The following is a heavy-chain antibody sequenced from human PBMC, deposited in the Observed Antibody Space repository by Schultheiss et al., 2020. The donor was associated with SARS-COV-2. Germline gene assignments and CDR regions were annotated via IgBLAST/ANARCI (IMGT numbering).Heavy chain of an antibody. Sequence: SETLSLTCTVSGGSISSGGYYWSWIRQHPGKGLEWIGYIYYSGSTNYNPSLKSRVTISVDTSKNQFSLKLSSVTAADTAVYYCARGDGSGSYYDYYYYGMDVWGQGTTVTVSS. D-gene: IGHD3-10*01. J-gene: IGHJ6*02. CDR2: IYYSGST. CDR3: ARGDGSGSYYDYYYYGMDV. V-gene: IGHV4-61*08. CDR1: GGSISSGGYY.